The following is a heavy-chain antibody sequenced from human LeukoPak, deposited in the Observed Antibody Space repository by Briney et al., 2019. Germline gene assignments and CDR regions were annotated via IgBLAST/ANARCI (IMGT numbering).Heavy chain of an antibody. CDR2: IYHSGTT. Sequence: PSETLSLTCSVSDYSISSGYYWGWIRQPPGKGLEWIGSMEWIGSIYHSGTTNYNPSLKSRVTISLDKSKNQFSLRLSSVTAADTAVYYCARDSRGYSSSSYFDLWGRGTLVTVSS. V-gene: IGHV4-38-2*02. D-gene: IGHD6-6*01. CDR3: ARDSRGYSSSSYFDL. CDR1: DYSISSGYY. J-gene: IGHJ2*01.